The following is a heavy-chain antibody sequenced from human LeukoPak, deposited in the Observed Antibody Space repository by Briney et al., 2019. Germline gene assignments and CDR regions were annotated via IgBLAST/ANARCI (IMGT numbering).Heavy chain of an antibody. CDR2: IYYSGST. V-gene: IGHV4-39*07. CDR1: GGSISSSSYY. Sequence: SETLSLTCTVSGGSISSSSYYWGWIRQPPGKGLEWIGSIYYSGSTYYNPSLKSRVTISVDTSKNQFSLKLSSVTAADTAVYYCARVGISGLFDYWGQGTLVTVSS. J-gene: IGHJ4*02. D-gene: IGHD5-12*01. CDR3: ARVGISGLFDY.